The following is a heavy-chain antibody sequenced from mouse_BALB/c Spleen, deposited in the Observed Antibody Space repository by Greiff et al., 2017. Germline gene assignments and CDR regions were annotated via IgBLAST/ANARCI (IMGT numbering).Heavy chain of an antibody. CDR1: GFTFSSYA. V-gene: IGHV5-6-5*01. J-gene: IGHJ2*01. Sequence: EVQRVESGGGLVKPGGSLKLSCAASGFTFSSYAMSWVRQTPEKRLEWVASISSGGSTYYPDSVKGRFTISRDNARNILYLQMSSLRSEDTAMYYCARDITTVRDYFDYWGQGTTLTVSS. CDR2: ISSGGST. D-gene: IGHD1-1*01. CDR3: ARDITTVRDYFDY.